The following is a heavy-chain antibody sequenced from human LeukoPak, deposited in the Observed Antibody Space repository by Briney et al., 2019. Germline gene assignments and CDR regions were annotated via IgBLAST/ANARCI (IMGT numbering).Heavy chain of an antibody. CDR2: ISGSGTI. D-gene: IGHD3-10*01. CDR1: GGSINSC. V-gene: IGHV4-4*07. J-gene: IGHJ5*02. Sequence: SETLSLTYAVSGGSINSCWSWIRQPAGKGLEWIGRISGSGTITYNPALQSRLSISIDTSKNQFSLKLMSVTAADTAVYYCARDSGTTGEVKFDPWGQGTLVTVSS. CDR3: ARDSGTTGEVKFDP.